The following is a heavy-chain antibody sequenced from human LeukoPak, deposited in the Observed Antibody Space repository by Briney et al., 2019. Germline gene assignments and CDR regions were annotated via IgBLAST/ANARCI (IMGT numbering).Heavy chain of an antibody. CDR3: AKAKATYSGSYFVFDY. CDR1: GFTFSSYA. Sequence: GGSLRLSCAASGFTFSSYAMSWVREAPGKGLEWVSAISGSGCSTYYADSVKGRFTISRDNSKNTLYLQMNSLRAEDTAVYYCAKAKATYSGSYFVFDYWGQGTLVTVSS. D-gene: IGHD1-26*01. CDR2: ISGSGCST. J-gene: IGHJ4*02. V-gene: IGHV3-23*01.